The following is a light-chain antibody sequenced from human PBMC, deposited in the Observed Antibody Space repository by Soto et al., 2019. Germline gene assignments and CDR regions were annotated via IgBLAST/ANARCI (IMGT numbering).Light chain of an antibody. Sequence: DIQMTQSPSSLSASVGDRVTITCQASQDLSNYLNWYQQKPGKAPKLLIYDASNLETGVPSRFSGSGSGTDFTFTISSLQPEDISTYYCQQYDNFPYTFGQGTKLEIK. CDR2: DAS. J-gene: IGKJ2*01. V-gene: IGKV1-33*01. CDR1: QDLSNY. CDR3: QQYDNFPYT.